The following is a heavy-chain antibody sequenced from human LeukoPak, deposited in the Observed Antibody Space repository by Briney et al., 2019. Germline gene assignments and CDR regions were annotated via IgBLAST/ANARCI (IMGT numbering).Heavy chain of an antibody. CDR1: GYTLTELS. CDR3: ATVSQEWLVLVYFQH. CDR2: FDPEDGET. J-gene: IGHJ1*01. V-gene: IGHV1-24*01. D-gene: IGHD6-19*01. Sequence: GASVKVSCKVSGYTLTELSMHWVRQAPGKGLEWMGGFDPEDGETIYAQKFQGRVTMTEDTSTDTAYMQLNSLRSEDTAVYYCATVSQEWLVLVYFQHWGQGTLVTVSS.